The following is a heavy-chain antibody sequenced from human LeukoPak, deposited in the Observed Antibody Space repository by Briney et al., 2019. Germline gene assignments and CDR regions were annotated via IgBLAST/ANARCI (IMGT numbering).Heavy chain of an antibody. Sequence: PGGSLRLSCAASDFTFSDYGMHWVRQAPGKGLEWVAFIRFDGGNEIYGDSVKGRFTISRDDSKDTPYLQMNSLSAEDTAVYFCAKAGYSTSWYYLDFWGQGTLVTVSS. V-gene: IGHV3-30*02. CDR1: DFTFSDYG. CDR2: IRFDGGNE. CDR3: AKAGYSTSWYYLDF. D-gene: IGHD6-13*01. J-gene: IGHJ4*02.